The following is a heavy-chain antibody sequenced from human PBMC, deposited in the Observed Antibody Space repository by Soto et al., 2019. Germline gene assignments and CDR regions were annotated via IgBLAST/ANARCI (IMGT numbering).Heavy chain of an antibody. Sequence: ASVKVSCKASGYTFTSYDINWVRQATGQGLEWMGRMNPNSGNTGYAQKFQGRVTMTRNTSISTAYMELSSLRSEDTAVYYCARGPFRYSSSWYGYWGQGTLVTVSS. CDR2: MNPNSGNT. V-gene: IGHV1-8*01. J-gene: IGHJ4*02. CDR1: GYTFTSYD. CDR3: ARGPFRYSSSWYGY. D-gene: IGHD6-13*01.